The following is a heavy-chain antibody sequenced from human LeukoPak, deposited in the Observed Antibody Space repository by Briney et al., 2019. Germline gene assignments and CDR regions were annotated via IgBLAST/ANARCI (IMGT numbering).Heavy chain of an antibody. J-gene: IGHJ4*02. CDR3: ARQGYDSSGYYVYFDR. CDR2: IYYSGTT. D-gene: IGHD3-22*01. CDR1: GDSISGSSYY. V-gene: IGHV4-39*01. Sequence: SETLSLTCTVSGDSISGSSYYWGWIRQPPGTGLEWLGSIYYSGTTYYNPSLKSRFTMSVDTSKNQFSLKLSSVTAADTAVYYCARQGYDSSGYYVYFDRWGQGTLVTVSS.